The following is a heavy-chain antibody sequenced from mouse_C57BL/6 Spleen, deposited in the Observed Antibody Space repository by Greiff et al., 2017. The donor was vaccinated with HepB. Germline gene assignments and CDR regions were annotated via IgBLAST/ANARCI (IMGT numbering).Heavy chain of an antibody. Sequence: EVKVVESGGGLVKPGGSLKLSCAASGFTFSDYGMHWVRQAPEKGLEWVAYISSGSSTIYYADTVKGRFTISRDNAKNTLFLQMTSLRSEDTAMYYCARPRGYDWDSYWYFDVWGTGTTVTVSS. CDR3: ARPRGYDWDSYWYFDV. J-gene: IGHJ1*03. CDR2: ISSGSSTI. D-gene: IGHD2-2*01. CDR1: GFTFSDYG. V-gene: IGHV5-17*01.